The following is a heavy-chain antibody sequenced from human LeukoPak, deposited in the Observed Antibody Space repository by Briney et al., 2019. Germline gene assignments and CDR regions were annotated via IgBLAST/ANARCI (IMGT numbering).Heavy chain of an antibody. CDR2: IKQDGSEK. Sequence: GGSLRLSCAASGFTFSSYWMSWVRQAPGKGLEWVANIKQDGSEKYYVDSVKGRFTISRDNAKNSLYLQMNSLRAEDTAVYYCAKDKTDIVVVVAATRGYYFDYWGQGTLVTVSS. CDR3: AKDKTDIVVVVAATRGYYFDY. D-gene: IGHD2-15*01. V-gene: IGHV3-7*01. J-gene: IGHJ4*02. CDR1: GFTFSSYW.